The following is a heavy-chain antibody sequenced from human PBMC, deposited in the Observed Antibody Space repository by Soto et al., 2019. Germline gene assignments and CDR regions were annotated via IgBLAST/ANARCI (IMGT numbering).Heavy chain of an antibody. J-gene: IGHJ6*02. CDR1: GFTFTSSA. CDR3: AATSSSWSLTSYYYYGMDV. CDR2: IVVGSGNT. D-gene: IGHD6-13*01. Sequence: ASVKVSCKASGFTFTSSAVQWVRQARGQRLEWIGWIVVGSGNTNYAQKFQERVTITRDMSTSTAYMELSSLRPEDTAVYYCAATSSSWSLTSYYYYGMDVWGQGTTVTVSS. V-gene: IGHV1-58*01.